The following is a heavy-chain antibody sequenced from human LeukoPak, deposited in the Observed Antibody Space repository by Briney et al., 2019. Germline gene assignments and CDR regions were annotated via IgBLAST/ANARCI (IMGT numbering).Heavy chain of an antibody. J-gene: IGHJ4*02. CDR1: GFIFSSYA. V-gene: IGHV3-30-3*01. CDR3: ARVTIVGAFDY. D-gene: IGHD1-26*01. Sequence: GGSLRLSCAASGFIFSSYAMHWVRQAPGKGLEWVAVISYDGSNKYYADSVKGRFTISRDNSKNTLYLQMNSLRAEDTAVYYCARVTIVGAFDYWGQGTLVTVSS. CDR2: ISYDGSNK.